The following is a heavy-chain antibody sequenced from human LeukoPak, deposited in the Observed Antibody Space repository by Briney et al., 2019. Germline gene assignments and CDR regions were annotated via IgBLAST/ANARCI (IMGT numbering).Heavy chain of an antibody. CDR1: GFTFSSYT. CDR2: ISGSSITI. V-gene: IGHV3-48*02. CDR3: ARALGYTNSPDY. Sequence: GGSLRLSCAASGFTFSSYTMNWVRQAPGKGLEWISIISGSSITIYYADSVKGRFTISRDNANNSLYLQMNSLRDEDTAIYYCARALGYTNSPDYWGQGTLVTVSS. J-gene: IGHJ4*02. D-gene: IGHD5-18*01.